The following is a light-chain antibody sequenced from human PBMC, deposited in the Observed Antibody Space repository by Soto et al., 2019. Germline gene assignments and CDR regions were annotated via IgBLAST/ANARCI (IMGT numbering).Light chain of an antibody. CDR2: GAS. J-gene: IGKJ1*01. V-gene: IGKV3-20*01. Sequence: EIVLTQSPGTLSLSPGERATLSCRASESVSNNHLAWYQQKLGQAPRLLIYGASSRATGIPDRFSGSGSGTDFTLTISRLEPEDFAVYYCQQYGSSRTFGQGTKVEI. CDR3: QQYGSSRT. CDR1: ESVSNNH.